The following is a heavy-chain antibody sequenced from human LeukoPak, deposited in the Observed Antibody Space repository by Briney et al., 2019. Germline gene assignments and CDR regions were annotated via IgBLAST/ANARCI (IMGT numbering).Heavy chain of an antibody. J-gene: IGHJ4*02. CDR2: IYYSGST. V-gene: IGHV4-59*01. D-gene: IGHD3-16*01. Sequence: PSETLSLTCTVSGGSISSYYWSWIRQPPGKGLEWIGYIYYSGSTNYNPSLKSRVTISVDTSKNQFSLKLSSVTAADTAVYYCAREVSGDWGDYFDYWGQGTLVTVSS. CDR3: AREVSGDWGDYFDY. CDR1: GGSISSYY.